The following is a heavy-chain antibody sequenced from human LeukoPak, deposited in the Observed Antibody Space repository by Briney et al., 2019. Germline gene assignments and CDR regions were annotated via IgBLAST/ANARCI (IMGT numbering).Heavy chain of an antibody. CDR3: ARHTLVTSISTYNWFDP. D-gene: IGHD2-21*02. CDR2: MFYGGNT. CDR1: GGSLSSNGDY. Sequence: PSETLSLTCRVSGGSLSSNGDYWAWIRQPPGKGLEWIGSMFYGGNTFYSPSLKTRVSISVDTSMNQFSLRLNSVTAADTAVYYCARHTLVTSISTYNWFDPWGQGTLVTVSS. J-gene: IGHJ5*02. V-gene: IGHV4-39*01.